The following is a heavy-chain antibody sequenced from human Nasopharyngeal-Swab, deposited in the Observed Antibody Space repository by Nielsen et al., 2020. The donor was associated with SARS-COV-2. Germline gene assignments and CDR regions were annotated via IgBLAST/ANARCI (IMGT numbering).Heavy chain of an antibody. J-gene: IGHJ4*02. CDR2: IIPIFGTA. CDR3: ARAGITMVRGGQDHYFDY. V-gene: IGHV1-69*01. Sequence: WVRQVPGQGLEWMGGIIPIFGTANYAQKFQGRVTITADESTSTAYMELSSLRSEDTAVYYCARAGITMVRGGQDHYFDYWGQGTLVTVSS. D-gene: IGHD3-10*01.